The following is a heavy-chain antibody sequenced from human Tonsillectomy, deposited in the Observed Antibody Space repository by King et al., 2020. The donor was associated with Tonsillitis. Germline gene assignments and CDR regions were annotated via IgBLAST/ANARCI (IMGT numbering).Heavy chain of an antibody. V-gene: IGHV3-23*04. J-gene: IGHJ4*02. CDR3: AKHMYCIVLY. D-gene: IGHD2-15*01. CDR2: ISGSGDSK. CDR1: EFTFTSYV. Sequence: VQLVESGGGLVQPGGSLRLACACSSSEFTFTSYVMSWVRQAPGKGLEWVSSISGSGDSKYYTDSVKGRFTISRDNSKNTVYLQIHSLRAADPAVYYRAKHMYCIVLYWGQGTLVTVSS.